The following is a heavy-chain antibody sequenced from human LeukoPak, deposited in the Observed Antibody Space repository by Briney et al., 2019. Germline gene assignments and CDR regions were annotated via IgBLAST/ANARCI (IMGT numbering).Heavy chain of an antibody. Sequence: GGSLRLSCAASGFTFSSYVMHWVRQAPGKGLEWVAVISYDGGNKYYADSVKGRFTVSRDNSKNTLYLQMNSLRAEDTAVYYCARESSSYYYCYYYMDVWGKGTTVTVSS. D-gene: IGHD6-6*01. CDR3: ARESSSYYYCYYYMDV. J-gene: IGHJ6*03. V-gene: IGHV3-30-3*01. CDR2: ISYDGGNK. CDR1: GFTFSSYV.